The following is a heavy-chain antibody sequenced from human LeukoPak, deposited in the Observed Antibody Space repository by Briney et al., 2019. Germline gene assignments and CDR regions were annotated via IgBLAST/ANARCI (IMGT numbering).Heavy chain of an antibody. D-gene: IGHD2-15*01. J-gene: IGHJ4*02. CDR2: ISGSGDIT. CDR3: AKDRGGSSYTPIDY. CDR1: GFTFSSYA. V-gene: IGHV3-23*01. Sequence: PGGSLRLSCAVSGFTFSSYAMTWVRQAPGKGPEWVSDISGSGDITYYADSVKGRFTISRDNSKNTLYLQMSSLRTEDTAVYFCAKDRGGSSYTPIDYWGQGTLVTASS.